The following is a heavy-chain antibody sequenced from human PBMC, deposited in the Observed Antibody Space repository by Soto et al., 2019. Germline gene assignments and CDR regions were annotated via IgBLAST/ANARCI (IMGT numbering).Heavy chain of an antibody. D-gene: IGHD3-16*01. CDR1: GGTFSSYA. CDR3: ARSGYDYVSDY. V-gene: IGHV1-69*13. J-gene: IGHJ4*02. CDR2: IIPIFGTA. Sequence: ASVKVSCKASGGTFSSYAISWVRQAPGQGLEWMGGIIPIFGTANYAQKFQGRVTITADESTSTAYMELSSLRSEDTAVCYCARSGYDYVSDYWGQGTLVTVSS.